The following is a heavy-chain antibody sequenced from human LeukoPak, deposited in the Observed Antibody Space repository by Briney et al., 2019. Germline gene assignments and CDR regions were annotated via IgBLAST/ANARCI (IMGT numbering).Heavy chain of an antibody. V-gene: IGHV4-38-2*01. CDR3: ARGPPRFVSY. D-gene: IGHD5-24*01. CDR1: GYSISSGYY. CDR2: IHYSGST. Sequence: NTSETLSLTCAVSGYSISSGYYWGWVRQPPGKGLEWIGSIHYSGSTYYNPSLKSRVTISVDTSKNQFSLKLSSVTAADTAVYYCARGPPRFVSYWGKGTLVTVSS. J-gene: IGHJ4*02.